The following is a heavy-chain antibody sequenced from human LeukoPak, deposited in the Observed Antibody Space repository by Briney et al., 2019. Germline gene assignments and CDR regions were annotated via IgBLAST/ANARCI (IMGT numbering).Heavy chain of an antibody. Sequence: SETLSLTCTVSGGSISSGDYYWSWIRQPPGKGLEWIGYIYYSGSTYYNPSLESRVTISVDTSKNQFSLKLSSVTAADTAVYYCARVSLGYQLLYRAMGAFDIWGQGTMVTVSS. J-gene: IGHJ3*02. CDR2: IYYSGST. D-gene: IGHD2-2*02. CDR3: ARVSLGYQLLYRAMGAFDI. V-gene: IGHV4-30-4*01. CDR1: GGSISSGDYY.